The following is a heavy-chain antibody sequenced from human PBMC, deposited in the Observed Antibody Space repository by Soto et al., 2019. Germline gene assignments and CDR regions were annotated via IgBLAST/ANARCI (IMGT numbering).Heavy chain of an antibody. Sequence: VKVFCKASGGTFSSYAISWVRQAPGQGLEWMGGIIPIFGTANYAQKFQGRVTITADESTSTAYMELSSLRSEDTAVYYCARPMVRGVIGYNWFDPWGQGTLVTVSS. V-gene: IGHV1-69*13. J-gene: IGHJ5*02. CDR3: ARPMVRGVIGYNWFDP. CDR1: GGTFSSYA. D-gene: IGHD3-10*01. CDR2: IIPIFGTA.